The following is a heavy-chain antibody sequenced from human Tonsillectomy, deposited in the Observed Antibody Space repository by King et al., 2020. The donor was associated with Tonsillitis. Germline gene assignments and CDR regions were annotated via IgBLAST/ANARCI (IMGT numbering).Heavy chain of an antibody. V-gene: IGHV3-30*02. CDR2: IRYNGGNK. CDR3: AKDLCVVVPAAVYDAFDM. J-gene: IGHJ3*02. D-gene: IGHD2-2*01. Sequence: VQLVESGGGVVQPGGSLRLSCAASGFTFSYYGMHWVRQAPGKGLEWVAFIRYNGGNKYHADSVKGRFTISRDNSNSTLYLQMSSLRLEDTAVYYCAKDLCVVVPAAVYDAFDMWGQGTMVTVSS. CDR1: GFTFSYYG.